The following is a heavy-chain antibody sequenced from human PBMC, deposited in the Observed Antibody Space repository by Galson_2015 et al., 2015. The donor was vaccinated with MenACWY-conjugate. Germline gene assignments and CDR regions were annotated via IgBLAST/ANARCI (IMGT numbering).Heavy chain of an antibody. V-gene: IGHV1-18*01. D-gene: IGHD3-10*01. J-gene: IGHJ4*02. Sequence: SVKVSCKASGYTFTSCGVSWVRQAPGQGLEWMGWISGYNGNTFYAENLQGRVTMTTDTSTSTAYMELKNLRSDDTAVYYCARTIGARGLTPGTYYFDYWAREPWSPSPQ. CDR3: ARTIGARGLTPGTYYFDY. CDR2: ISGYNGNT. CDR1: GYTFTSCG.